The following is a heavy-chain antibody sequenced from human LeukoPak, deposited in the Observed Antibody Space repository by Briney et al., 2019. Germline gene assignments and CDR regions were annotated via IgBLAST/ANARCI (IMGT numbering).Heavy chain of an antibody. V-gene: IGHV4-59*08. Sequence: SETLSLTCTISGGSISSYYWSWIRQPPGKGLEWIGYIYYSGSTNYNPSLKSRVTISVDTSKNQFSLKLSSVTAADTAVYYCARQEDLNYYGMDVWGQGTTVTVSS. J-gene: IGHJ6*02. CDR2: IYYSGST. CDR1: GGSISSYY. CDR3: ARQEDLNYYGMDV.